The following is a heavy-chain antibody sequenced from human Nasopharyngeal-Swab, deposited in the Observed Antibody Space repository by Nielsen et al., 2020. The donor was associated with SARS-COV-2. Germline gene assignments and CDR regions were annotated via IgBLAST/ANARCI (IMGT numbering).Heavy chain of an antibody. D-gene: IGHD3-3*01. CDR2: ISSSSSTI. Sequence: GESLKISCAASGFTFSSYSMNWVRQAPGKGLEWVSYISSSSSTIYYADSVKGRFTISRDNAKNSLYLQMNSLRAEDTAVYYCARDGATYYDFWTPPPFDYWGQGTLVTVSS. CDR1: GFTFSSYS. CDR3: ARDGATYYDFWTPPPFDY. J-gene: IGHJ4*02. V-gene: IGHV3-48*04.